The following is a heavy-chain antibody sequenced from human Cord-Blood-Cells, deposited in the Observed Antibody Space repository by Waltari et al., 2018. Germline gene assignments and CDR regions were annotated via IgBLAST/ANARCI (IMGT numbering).Heavy chain of an antibody. V-gene: IGHV3-66*01. CDR2: IYSGGST. CDR1: GFTVSSNY. J-gene: IGHJ4*02. Sequence: EVQLVESGGGLVQPGGSLRLSCAASGFTVSSNYMSWVRQAPGKGLGWVYVIYSGGSTYYADSVKGRFTISRDNSKNTLYLQMNSLRAEDTAVYYCASSSKGFGELLLYYFDYWGQGTLVTVSS. D-gene: IGHD3-10*01. CDR3: ASSSKGFGELLLYYFDY.